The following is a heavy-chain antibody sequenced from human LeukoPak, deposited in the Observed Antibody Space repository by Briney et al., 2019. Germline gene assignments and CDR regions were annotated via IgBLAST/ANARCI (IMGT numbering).Heavy chain of an antibody. J-gene: IGHJ5*02. CDR2: IYPGDSDT. CDR1: GYSFTNYW. D-gene: IGHD6-6*01. Sequence: GESLKISCKGSGYSFTNYWIGWVCQMPGKGLEWMGIIYPGDSDTRYSPSFQGQVTISADESISTAYLQWSSLKASDTAMYYCARHGYSSSSPNNWFDPWGQGTLVTVSS. CDR3: ARHGYSSSSPNNWFDP. V-gene: IGHV5-51*01.